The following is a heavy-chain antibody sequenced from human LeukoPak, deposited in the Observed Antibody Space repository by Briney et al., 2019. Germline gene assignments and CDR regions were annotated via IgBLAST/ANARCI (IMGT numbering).Heavy chain of an antibody. D-gene: IGHD3-22*01. J-gene: IGHJ3*02. CDR2: ISGSGGQT. V-gene: IGHV3-23*01. CDR1: GFTFSSYA. CDR3: AKPPPYYYDTNSAFDI. Sequence: AGSLRLSCAASGFTFSSYAMSWVRQAQGQGLEWVSAISGSGGQTYYADSVKGRFTISRDNSKNTLYLQMNSLRAEDTAVYYCAKPPPYYYDTNSAFDIWGQGTMVTVSS.